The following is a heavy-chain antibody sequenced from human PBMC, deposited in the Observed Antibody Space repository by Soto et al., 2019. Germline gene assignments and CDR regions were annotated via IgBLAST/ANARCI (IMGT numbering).Heavy chain of an antibody. J-gene: IGHJ4*02. CDR1: GYTFTSYY. D-gene: IGHD2-21*01. CDR2: INPSGGST. V-gene: IGHV1-46*01. CDR3: PRARGDCYRPELNY. Sequence: QVQLVQSGAEVKKPGASVKVSCKASGYTFTSYYMHWVRQAPGQGLEWMGIINPSGGSTTYAQKFRGRVTMTRDTSTSTVYMELSRLGSEDTAVYYWPRARGDCYRPELNYWGQGTLVTVSS.